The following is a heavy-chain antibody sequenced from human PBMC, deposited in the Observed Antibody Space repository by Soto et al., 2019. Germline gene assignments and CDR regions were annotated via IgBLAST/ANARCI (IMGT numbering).Heavy chain of an antibody. V-gene: IGHV4-39*01. Sequence: SETLSLTCTVSGGSMSSSNYYWGWIRQPPGKGLEWIGSGTTYYNPSLRSRVTISVDTSKNQFSLKLNSVTAADTAVYYCATYGGGTGRFDYWGQGAMVTVYS. J-gene: IGHJ4*02. CDR1: GGSMSSSNYY. D-gene: IGHD4-17*01. CDR2: SGTT. CDR3: ATYGGGTGRFDY.